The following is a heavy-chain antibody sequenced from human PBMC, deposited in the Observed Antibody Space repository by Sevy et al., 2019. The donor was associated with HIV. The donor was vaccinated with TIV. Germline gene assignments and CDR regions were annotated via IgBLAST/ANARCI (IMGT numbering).Heavy chain of an antibody. Sequence: SETLSLTCTVSGFSISSDYYWGWIRQPPGKGLEWIGSIYDGGSTYYNPSLKSRVTISIDTSKNQFSLKLSSVTAADTAVYYCARDYYGSGSYYEFVYWGQGTVVTVSS. CDR2: IYDGGST. J-gene: IGHJ4*02. CDR1: GFSISSDYY. CDR3: ARDYYGSGSYYEFVY. D-gene: IGHD3-10*01. V-gene: IGHV4-38-2*02.